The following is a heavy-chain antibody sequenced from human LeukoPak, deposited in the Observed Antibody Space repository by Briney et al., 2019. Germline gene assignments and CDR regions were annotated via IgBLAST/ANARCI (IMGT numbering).Heavy chain of an antibody. J-gene: IGHJ5*02. CDR2: LKEDGTTI. D-gene: IGHD3-16*01. Sequence: PGGTLRLSCTASGFTSRNYWMGWVRQAPGQGQERVANLKEDGTTIYYVDSVKGRFTISRDNAKNSLYLQMNSVRDEDTAVYYCARVVDYGWFDPWGQGTLVAVSS. V-gene: IGHV3-7*01. CDR3: ARVVDYGWFDP. CDR1: GFTSRNYW.